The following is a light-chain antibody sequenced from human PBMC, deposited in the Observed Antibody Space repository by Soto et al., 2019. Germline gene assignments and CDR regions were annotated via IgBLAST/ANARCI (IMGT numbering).Light chain of an antibody. Sequence: DIQMTQSPSTLSASVGDRVTITCRASQSISSWLAWYQQKPGKAPKLLIYDASSLESGVPSRFSGSGSGTEFTLTISSLQPDHFATYYCQQYNSPTFGQGTKLEIK. CDR3: QQYNSPT. CDR1: QSISSW. CDR2: DAS. J-gene: IGKJ2*01. V-gene: IGKV1-5*01.